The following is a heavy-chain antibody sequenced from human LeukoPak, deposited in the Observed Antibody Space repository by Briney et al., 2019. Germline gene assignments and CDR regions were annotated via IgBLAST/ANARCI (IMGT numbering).Heavy chain of an antibody. CDR2: FYYSGIT. V-gene: IGHV4-59*01. CDR3: ARARVSSNGWYRHENWFDP. CDR1: GGSLSSYY. D-gene: IGHD6-19*01. Sequence: SETLSLTCTVSGGSLSSYYWSWIRQPPGKGLEWIGYFYYSGITNYNPSLKSRVTISLDTSRNQFSLKVNSVTAADTAVYYCARARVSSNGWYRHENWFDPWGQGTLVTVSS. J-gene: IGHJ5*02.